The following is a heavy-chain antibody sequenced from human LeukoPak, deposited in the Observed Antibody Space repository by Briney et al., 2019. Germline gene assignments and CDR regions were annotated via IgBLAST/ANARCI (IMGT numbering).Heavy chain of an antibody. CDR2: IIPIFGTA. CDR1: GGTFSSYA. J-gene: IGHJ6*02. Sequence: SVKVSCKASGGTFSSYAISWVRQAPGQGLEWMGGIIPIFGTANYAQKFQGRVTITADESTSTAYMELSSLRSEDTAVYYCARSTAMVRGVSSYYYGMDVWGQGTAVTVSS. CDR3: ARSTAMVRGVSSYYYGMDV. D-gene: IGHD3-10*01. V-gene: IGHV1-69*13.